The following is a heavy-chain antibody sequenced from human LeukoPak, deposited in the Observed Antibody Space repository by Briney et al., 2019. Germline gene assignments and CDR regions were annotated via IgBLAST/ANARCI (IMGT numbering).Heavy chain of an antibody. Sequence: SETLSLTCSVSGGSVSSYYWHWIRQPPGEGLEWIGSFYHSGGTHYNPSLKSPVTVSLDTSRNQFSLKLTSVTAADTAVYYCARGKGTGHYWRGLFEYWGQGTPVTVSS. CDR3: ARGKGTGHYWRGLFEY. J-gene: IGHJ4*02. D-gene: IGHD2-8*02. CDR2: FYHSGGT. V-gene: IGHV4-59*02. CDR1: GGSVSSYY.